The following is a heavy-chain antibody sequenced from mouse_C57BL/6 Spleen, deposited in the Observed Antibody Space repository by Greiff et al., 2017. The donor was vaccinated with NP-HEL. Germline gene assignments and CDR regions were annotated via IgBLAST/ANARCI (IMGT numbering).Heavy chain of an antibody. CDR2: IDPETGGT. CDR3: TRTMVTTRAMDY. CDR1: GYTFTDYE. J-gene: IGHJ4*01. Sequence: VQLQQSGAELVRPGASVTLSCKASGYTFTDYEMHWVKQTPVHGLEWIGAIDPETGGTAYNQKFKGKAILTADKSSSTAYMELRSLTSEDSAVYYCTRTMVTTRAMDYWGQGTSVTVSS. V-gene: IGHV1-15*01. D-gene: IGHD2-2*01.